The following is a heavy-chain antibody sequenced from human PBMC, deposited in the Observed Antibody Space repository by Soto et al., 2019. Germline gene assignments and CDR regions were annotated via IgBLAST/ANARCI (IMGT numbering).Heavy chain of an antibody. V-gene: IGHV1-69*06. CDR2: IIPLFGTA. CDR1: GGIFSSNT. CDR3: ASKAACGGDCYAFDS. Sequence: QVYLVQSGAEVKKPGSSVKISCKASGGIFSSNTINWVRQAAGQGLEWMGGIIPLFGTANYAEKFQGRVTFTADKSTKTEYMELTSLRSEDTAAYYCASKAACGGDCYAFDSWGQGTLVTVSS. D-gene: IGHD2-21*02. J-gene: IGHJ4*02.